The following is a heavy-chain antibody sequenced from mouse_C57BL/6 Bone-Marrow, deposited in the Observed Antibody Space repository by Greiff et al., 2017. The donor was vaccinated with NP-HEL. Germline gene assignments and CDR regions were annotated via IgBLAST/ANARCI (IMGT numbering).Heavy chain of an antibody. D-gene: IGHD2-4*01. V-gene: IGHV1-61*01. Sequence: VQLQQPGAELVRPGSSVKLSCKASGYTFTSYWMDWVTQRPGQGLEWIGNIYTSDSETHYNQKLKDKATLTVDKSSSTAYMQLSSLTSEDSAVYYCARGLRRERAWFAYWVQGTLVTVSA. CDR2: IYTSDSET. J-gene: IGHJ3*01. CDR1: GYTFTSYW. CDR3: ARGLRRERAWFAY.